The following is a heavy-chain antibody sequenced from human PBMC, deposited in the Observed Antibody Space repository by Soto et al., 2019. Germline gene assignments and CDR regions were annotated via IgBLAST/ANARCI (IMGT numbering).Heavy chain of an antibody. CDR2: IIPIFGTA. D-gene: IGHD3-3*01. V-gene: IGHV1-69*06. Sequence: GASVKVSCKASGGTFSSYAISWVRQAPGQGLEWMGGIIPIFGTANYAQKFQGRVTITADKSTSTAYMELSSLRSEDTAVYYCARDGHYDFWSGYLPCYYYGMDVWGQGTTVTVSS. J-gene: IGHJ6*02. CDR1: GGTFSSYA. CDR3: ARDGHYDFWSGYLPCYYYGMDV.